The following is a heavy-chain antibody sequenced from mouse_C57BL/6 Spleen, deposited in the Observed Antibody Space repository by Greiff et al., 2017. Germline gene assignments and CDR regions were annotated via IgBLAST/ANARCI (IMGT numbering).Heavy chain of an antibody. CDR2: IYPRDGST. CDR3: ARSPHYDGSSWYYAMDY. CDR1: GYTFTSYD. Sequence: QVQLQQSGPELVKPGASVKLSCKASGYTFTSYDINWVKQRPGQGLEWIGWIYPRDGSTKYNEKFKGKATLTVDTSSSTAYMELHSLTSEDPAVFFCARSPHYDGSSWYYAMDYWGQGTSVTVSS. V-gene: IGHV1-85*01. J-gene: IGHJ4*01. D-gene: IGHD1-1*01.